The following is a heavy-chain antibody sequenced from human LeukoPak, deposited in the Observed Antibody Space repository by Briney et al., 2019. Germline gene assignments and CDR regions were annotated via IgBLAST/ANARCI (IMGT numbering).Heavy chain of an antibody. V-gene: IGHV3-21*01. CDR2: ISSSSSYI. CDR1: GFTFSSYS. Sequence: GGSPRLSCAASGFTFSSYSMNWVRQAPGEGLEWVSSISSSSSYINYADSVKGRFTISRDNAKNSLYLQMNSLRAEDTAVYYCARATDGDYVPYWGQGTLVTVSS. D-gene: IGHD4-17*01. J-gene: IGHJ4*02. CDR3: ARATDGDYVPY.